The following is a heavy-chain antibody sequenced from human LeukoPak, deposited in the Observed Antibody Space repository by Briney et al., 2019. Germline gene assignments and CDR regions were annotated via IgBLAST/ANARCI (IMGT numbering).Heavy chain of an antibody. D-gene: IGHD3-10*01. CDR1: VYTFTANF. J-gene: IGHJ3*02. CDR3: ARDRGGDAFDI. CDR2: INPNSGGT. V-gene: IGHV1-2*02. Sequence: ASVKVSRKASVYTFTANFMHWVRQAPGQHLDWMGWINPNSGGTKYAQNFQGRVTMTRDTFISTAYMELSGLRSDDTAVYYCARDRGGDAFDIWGQGTMVTVSS.